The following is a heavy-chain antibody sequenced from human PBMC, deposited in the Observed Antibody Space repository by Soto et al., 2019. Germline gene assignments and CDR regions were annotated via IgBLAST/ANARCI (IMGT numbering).Heavy chain of an antibody. D-gene: IGHD5-18*01. J-gene: IGHJ4*02. CDR1: GGSISSGDYY. CDR3: AREYTYGSNFFDC. Sequence: PSETLSLTCTVSGGSISSGDYYWSWIRQPPEKGLEWIGYIYYSGSTYYNPSLKSRVTISVDTSKKQFSLKLTSVTAADTAVYYCAREYTYGSNFFDCWGQGALVTVSS. V-gene: IGHV4-30-4*01. CDR2: IYYSGST.